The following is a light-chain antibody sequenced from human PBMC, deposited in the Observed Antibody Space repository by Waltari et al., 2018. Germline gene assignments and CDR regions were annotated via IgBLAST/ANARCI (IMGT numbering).Light chain of an antibody. J-gene: IGLJ2*01. V-gene: IGLV1-47*01. CDR2: RNN. Sequence: QSVLTQPPPASGTPGQRVTISCSGSSSNIGSNYVYWYQQLPGTAPKLLIYRNNQRPSGVPDRFSGSKSGTSASLAISGLRSEDEADYYCAAWDDSLSGPHVVFGGGTKLTVL. CDR3: AAWDDSLSGPHVV. CDR1: SSNIGSNY.